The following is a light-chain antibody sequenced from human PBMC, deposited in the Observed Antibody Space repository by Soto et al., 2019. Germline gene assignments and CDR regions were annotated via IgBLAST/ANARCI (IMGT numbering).Light chain of an antibody. V-gene: IGKV3-11*01. CDR2: DAS. J-gene: IGKJ5*01. CDR3: QQRSNWPRIT. Sequence: EIVLTQSPATLSVSPGERATLSCRASQSVNQKLGWYQQKPGQAPRLLIYDASNRATGIPARFSGSGSGTDFTLTISSLEPEDFAVYYCQQRSNWPRITFGQGTRLEIK. CDR1: QSVNQK.